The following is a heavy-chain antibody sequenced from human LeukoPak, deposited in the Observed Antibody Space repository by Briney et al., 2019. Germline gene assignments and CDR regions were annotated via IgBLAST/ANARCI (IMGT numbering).Heavy chain of an antibody. D-gene: IGHD3-22*01. V-gene: IGHV3-53*01. CDR3: ARYSPTRDYDDNRAADY. CDR1: GFTLRSNN. J-gene: IGHJ4*02. CDR2: IYSGGRT. Sequence: GGSPRLSCVASGFTLRSNNISCVPATLGKGLEGVSLIYSGGRTYYADSATGRFTLSRDNSKNTLYLQMNNLRAEDRAVDYCARYSPTRDYDDNRAADYWGQGTLVTVSS.